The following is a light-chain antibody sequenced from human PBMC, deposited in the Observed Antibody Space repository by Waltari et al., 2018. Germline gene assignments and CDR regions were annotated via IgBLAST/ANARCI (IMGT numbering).Light chain of an antibody. CDR2: TDN. J-gene: IGLJ2*01. V-gene: IGLV1-47*02. CDR1: SSNIGSNY. CDR3: AAWDDSLSAMV. Sequence: QSVLTQPLSASGTPWPRVTIPCSGSSSNIGSNYDYLYQQPPGTAPKLLIYTDNQRPSGVPDRFSDSKSGTSASLFISGLRSEDEADYYCAAWDDSLSAMVFGGGTKLTVL.